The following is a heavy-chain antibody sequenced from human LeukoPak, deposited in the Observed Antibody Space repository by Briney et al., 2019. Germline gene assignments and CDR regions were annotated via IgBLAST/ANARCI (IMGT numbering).Heavy chain of an antibody. V-gene: IGHV3-23*01. Sequence: GGSLRLSCAASGFTFSSYAMSWVRQAPGKGLEWVSGINGRGETTVYAASVEGRFTISRDNSKNTLYLQLNSLRVEDTAVYFCAKDQGSGHGSYTWGTFDYWGLGSLVTAFS. CDR1: GFTFSSYA. D-gene: IGHD3-3*01. CDR3: AKDQGSGHGSYTWGTFDY. J-gene: IGHJ4*01. CDR2: INGRGETT.